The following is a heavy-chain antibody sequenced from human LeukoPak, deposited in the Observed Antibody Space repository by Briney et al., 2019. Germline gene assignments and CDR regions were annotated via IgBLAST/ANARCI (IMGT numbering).Heavy chain of an antibody. Sequence: PSETLSLTCAVYGGSFSGYYWSWIRQPPGKGLEWIGEINHSGSTNYNPSLKSRVTISVDTSKNQFSLKLSSVTAADTAAYYCARDCDWFDPWGQGTPVTVSS. CDR2: INHSGST. V-gene: IGHV4-34*01. CDR1: GGSFSGYY. D-gene: IGHD2-21*01. CDR3: ARDCDWFDP. J-gene: IGHJ5*02.